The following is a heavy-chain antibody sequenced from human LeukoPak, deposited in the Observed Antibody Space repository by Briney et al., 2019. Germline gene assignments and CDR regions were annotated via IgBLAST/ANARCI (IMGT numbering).Heavy chain of an antibody. Sequence: SETLSLTCTVSGGSISSYYWSWIRRPPGKGLEWIGYIYDSGSTNYNPSLKSRVTISLDTSKNQFSLKLSSVTAADTAVYYCARGKYSYAYFGAYYFDYWGQGTLVTVSS. CDR1: GGSISSYY. V-gene: IGHV4-59*12. CDR3: ARGKYSYAYFGAYYFDY. CDR2: IYDSGST. J-gene: IGHJ4*02. D-gene: IGHD5-18*01.